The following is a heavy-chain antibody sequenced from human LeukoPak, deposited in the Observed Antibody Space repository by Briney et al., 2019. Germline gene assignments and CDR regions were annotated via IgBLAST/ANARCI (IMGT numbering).Heavy chain of an antibody. Sequence: SETLSLTCTVSGGSISSYYWSWIRQPAGKGLEWIGRIYTSGSTNYNPSLKSRVTISVDTSKNQFSLKLSSVTAADTAVYYCARDGESYSSSWYYNWFDPWGQGTLVTVSS. CDR2: IYTSGST. D-gene: IGHD6-13*01. J-gene: IGHJ5*02. V-gene: IGHV4-4*07. CDR1: GGSISSYY. CDR3: ARDGESYSSSWYYNWFDP.